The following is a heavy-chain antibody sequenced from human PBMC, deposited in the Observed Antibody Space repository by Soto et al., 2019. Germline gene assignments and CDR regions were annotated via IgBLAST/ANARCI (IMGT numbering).Heavy chain of an antibody. CDR1: GFTFSSYS. D-gene: IGHD3-10*01. V-gene: IGHV3-21*01. J-gene: IGHJ6*03. Sequence: GGSLRLSCAASGFTFSSYSMNWVRQAPGKGLEWVSSISSSSSYIYYADSVKGRFTISRDNAKNSLYLQMNSLRAEDTAVYYCARVNRAYYYMDVWGKGTTVTVSS. CDR3: ARVNRAYYYMDV. CDR2: ISSSSSYI.